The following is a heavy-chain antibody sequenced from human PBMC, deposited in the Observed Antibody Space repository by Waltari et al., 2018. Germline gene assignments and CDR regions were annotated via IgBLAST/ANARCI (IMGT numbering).Heavy chain of an antibody. CDR2: IHSSGST. J-gene: IGHJ4*02. Sequence: QLQLQESGPGLVKPSETLSLPCTVSGDPSSTTSNYWGWIRQAPGKGLEWVGFIHSSGSTYYNPSLKSRVTLSVETSKNQFSLRLTSVTAADTAVYYCARPANFYYDRGGYDYWGQGTLVTVSS. CDR1: GDPSSTTSNY. V-gene: IGHV4-39*01. D-gene: IGHD3-22*01. CDR3: ARPANFYYDRGGYDY.